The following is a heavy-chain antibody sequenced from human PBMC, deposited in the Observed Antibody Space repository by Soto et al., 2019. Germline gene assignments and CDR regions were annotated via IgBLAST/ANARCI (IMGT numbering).Heavy chain of an antibody. CDR1: GGSLSSGDYY. D-gene: IGHD1-1*01. Sequence: QVQLQESGPGLVKPSQTLSLTCTIAGGSLSSGDYYWSWIRQPPGKGLEWIGHIYDSGSTYNNPSLNSRVTISIDPSENQFSLSLRSVTAADTAVYYCARGLSGDKVDSWGQGTLVTVSS. J-gene: IGHJ4*02. V-gene: IGHV4-30-4*01. CDR2: IYDSGST. CDR3: ARGLSGDKVDS.